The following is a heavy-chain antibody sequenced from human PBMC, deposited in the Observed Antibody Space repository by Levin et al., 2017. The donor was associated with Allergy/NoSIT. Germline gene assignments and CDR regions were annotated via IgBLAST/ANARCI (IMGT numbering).Heavy chain of an antibody. J-gene: IGHJ1*01. Sequence: GESLKISCKGSGYSFTSYWIGWVRQMPGKGLEWMGIIYPGDSDTRYSPSFQGQVTISADKSISTAYLQWSSLKASDTAMYYCARREMYYYDSSGYYDTLEYFQHWGQGTLVTVSS. V-gene: IGHV5-51*01. D-gene: IGHD3-22*01. CDR2: IYPGDSDT. CDR1: GYSFTSYW. CDR3: ARREMYYYDSSGYYDTLEYFQH.